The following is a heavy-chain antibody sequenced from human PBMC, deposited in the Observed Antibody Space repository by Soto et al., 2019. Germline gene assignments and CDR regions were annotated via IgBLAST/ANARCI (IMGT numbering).Heavy chain of an antibody. CDR1: GYTFTSYA. D-gene: IGHD6-19*01. Sequence: ASVKVSCKASGYTFTSYAMHWVRQAPGQRLEWMGWINAGNGNTKYSQKFQGRVTITRDTSASTAYMELSSLRSEDTAVYYCARSATRWYSSGWYDWFDPWGQGTLVTVSS. CDR2: INAGNGNT. V-gene: IGHV1-3*01. CDR3: ARSATRWYSSGWYDWFDP. J-gene: IGHJ5*02.